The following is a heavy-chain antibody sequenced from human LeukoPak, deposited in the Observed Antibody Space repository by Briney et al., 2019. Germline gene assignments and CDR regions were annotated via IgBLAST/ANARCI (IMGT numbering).Heavy chain of an antibody. CDR1: GYTFTSYD. Sequence: ASVKVSCKASGYTFTSYDINWVRQATGQGLEWTGWMNPNSGNTGYAQKFQGRVTMTRNTSISTAYMELSSLRSEDTAVYYCASGGQLLMGYFDYWGQGTLVTVSS. CDR3: ASGGQLLMGYFDY. CDR2: MNPNSGNT. D-gene: IGHD5-24*01. J-gene: IGHJ4*02. V-gene: IGHV1-8*01.